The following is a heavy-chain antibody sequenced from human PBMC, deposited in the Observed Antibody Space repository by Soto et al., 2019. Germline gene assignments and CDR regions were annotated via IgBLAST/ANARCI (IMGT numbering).Heavy chain of an antibody. CDR1: GYTFASYA. D-gene: IGHD3-10*01. V-gene: IGHV1-3*01. CDR2: INAGNGNT. J-gene: IGHJ6*02. Sequence: QVQLVQSGAEVKKPGASVKVSCKASGYTFASYAMHWVRQAPGQRLEWMGWINAGNGNTKYSQKFQGRDTITRDTSASTVYMELSSLRSEDTAVYYCASSYYGSGNPKDYYYGMDGWGQGTTVTVSS. CDR3: ASSYYGSGNPKDYYYGMDG.